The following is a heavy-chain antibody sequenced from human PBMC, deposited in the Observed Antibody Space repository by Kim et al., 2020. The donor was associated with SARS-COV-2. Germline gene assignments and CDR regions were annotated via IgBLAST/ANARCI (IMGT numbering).Heavy chain of an antibody. J-gene: IGHJ6*02. V-gene: IGHV2-5*02. D-gene: IGHD6-13*01. CDR1: GFSLSSSGVG. CDR2: IYWDDDK. Sequence: SGPTLVNPTQTLTLTCTFSGFSLSSSGVGVGWIRQPPGKALEWLAVIYWDDDKRYRPSLKSRLTIIKDTSKNQVVLTMTNMDPVDTATYYCARSNLSIAAEFYYYYYAMDVWGQGTTVTVSS. CDR3: ARSNLSIAAEFYYYYYAMDV.